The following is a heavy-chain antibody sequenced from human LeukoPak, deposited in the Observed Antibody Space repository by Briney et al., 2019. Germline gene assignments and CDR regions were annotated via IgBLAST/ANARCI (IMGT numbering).Heavy chain of an antibody. CDR2: FDPENGGA. Sequence: GASVKVSCKVSGYTLTELSMHWVRQAPGKGLEWVGGFDPENGGAIYAQKFQGRVTMTEDTSTDTAYMELSSLRSEDTAVYYCARDGSGIGWFDPWGQGTLVTVSS. V-gene: IGHV1-24*01. J-gene: IGHJ5*02. CDR3: ARDGSGIGWFDP. D-gene: IGHD3-10*01. CDR1: GYTLTELS.